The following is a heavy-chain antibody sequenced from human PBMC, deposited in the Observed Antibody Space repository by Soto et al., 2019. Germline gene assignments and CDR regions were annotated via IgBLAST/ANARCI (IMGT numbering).Heavy chain of an antibody. D-gene: IGHD2-15*01. Sequence: EVQLLESGGGLVQPGGSLRLSCTASGFTFSDHAMTWVRQAPGKGLEWLSGISGRGSGAYYADSVKGRFTVSRANSNNTLFLQMDSLRVEDTAVYYCAIDLWWYTHWGQGTLVTVSS. CDR1: GFTFSDHA. V-gene: IGHV3-23*01. J-gene: IGHJ4*02. CDR3: AIDLWWYTH. CDR2: ISGRGSGA.